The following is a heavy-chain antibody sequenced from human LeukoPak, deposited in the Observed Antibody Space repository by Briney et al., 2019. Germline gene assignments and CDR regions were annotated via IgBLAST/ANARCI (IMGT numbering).Heavy chain of an antibody. D-gene: IGHD2-2*01. CDR2: ISYSGIT. V-gene: IGHV4-39*01. CDR1: GVSVTISGYY. Sequence: SETLSLTCTVFGVSVTISGYYGAWIRQPPGRGLEWIGSISYSGITYYKPSLRGRVTISGDTAKNQFSLKLSSVTAADTAVYYCARHNDYASLMDVWGQGTTVTVSS. J-gene: IGHJ6*02. CDR3: ARHNDYASLMDV.